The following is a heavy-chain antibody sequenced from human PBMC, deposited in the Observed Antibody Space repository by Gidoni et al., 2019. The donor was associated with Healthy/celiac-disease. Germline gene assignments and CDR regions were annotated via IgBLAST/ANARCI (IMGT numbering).Heavy chain of an antibody. V-gene: IGHV3-13*01. CDR1: GFTFSSYD. CDR3: ARSTATTYWYFDL. Sequence: EVQLLESGGGLVQPGGSLSISCAASGFTFSSYDMHWVRQATGKGLEWVSAIGTAGNTYYPGSVKGRFTISRENAKNSLYLQMNSLRAGDTAVYYCARSTATTYWYFDLWGRGTLVTVSS. CDR2: IGTAGNT. D-gene: IGHD1-1*01. J-gene: IGHJ2*01.